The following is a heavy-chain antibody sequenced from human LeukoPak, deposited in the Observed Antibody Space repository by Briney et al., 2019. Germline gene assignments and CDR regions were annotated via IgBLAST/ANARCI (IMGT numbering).Heavy chain of an antibody. Sequence: PSETLSLTCTVSGGSISSYYWSWIRQPPGKGLEWIGYIYYSGSTNYNPSLKSRVTISVDTSKNQFSLKLSSVTAADTAVYYCARELVDYDSSGYYYGNWFDPWGQGTLVTVSS. D-gene: IGHD3-22*01. CDR3: ARELVDYDSSGYYYGNWFDP. CDR2: IYYSGST. CDR1: GGSISSYY. V-gene: IGHV4-59*01. J-gene: IGHJ5*02.